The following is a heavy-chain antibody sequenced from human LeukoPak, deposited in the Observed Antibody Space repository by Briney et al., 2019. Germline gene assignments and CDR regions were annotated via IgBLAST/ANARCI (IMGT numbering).Heavy chain of an antibody. J-gene: IGHJ4*02. D-gene: IGHD2-8*01. Sequence: GGSLRLSCAASGFTFSSYAMLWVRQAPGKGLEWVAVISFDGSNKYYADSVKGRFTISRDNSKNTLYLQMNSLRAEDTAVYYCARDGGLMVGDTNYFDYWGQGTLVTVSS. CDR3: ARDGGLMVGDTNYFDY. V-gene: IGHV3-30-3*01. CDR2: ISFDGSNK. CDR1: GFTFSSYA.